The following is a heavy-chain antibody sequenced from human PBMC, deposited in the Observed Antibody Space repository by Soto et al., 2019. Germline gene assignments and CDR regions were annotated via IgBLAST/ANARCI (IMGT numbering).Heavy chain of an antibody. V-gene: IGHV3-53*02. CDR3: ARAREPEYSSSIFFDY. CDR2: IYSAGST. D-gene: IGHD6-6*01. J-gene: IGHJ4*01. CDR1: GLTVSRTQ. Sequence: VELVETGGGLIQPGGSLRLSCAVSGLTVSRTQMSWVRQAPGKGLQWVSVIYSAGSTYYANAVKGRFTISRDISENKIFLELNGLTVDDTAVHYCARAREPEYSSSIFFDYWGRGTVVTVSS.